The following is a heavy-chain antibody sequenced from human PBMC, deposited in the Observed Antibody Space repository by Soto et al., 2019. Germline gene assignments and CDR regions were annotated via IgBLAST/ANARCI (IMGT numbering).Heavy chain of an antibody. D-gene: IGHD5-12*01. J-gene: IGHJ6*03. CDR3: ARESGGATATLDYYYFYMVV. Sequence: VQLVQSGAEVRKPGASVKVSCKSSGDSFNDYYIHWVRQAPGQGLEWMGWINPNGGVTKYAQKFQGWVTMTRDTSIRTVNMELSRLRSDDTAVYYCARESGGATATLDYYYFYMVVWGKGTTVTVSS. CDR2: INPNGGVT. V-gene: IGHV1-2*04. CDR1: GDSFNDYY.